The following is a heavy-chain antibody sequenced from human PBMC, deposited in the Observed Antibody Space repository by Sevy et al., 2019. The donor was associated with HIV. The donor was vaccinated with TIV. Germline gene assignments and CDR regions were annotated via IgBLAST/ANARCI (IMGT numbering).Heavy chain of an antibody. D-gene: IGHD3-16*01. J-gene: IGHJ4*02. CDR2: LGRGPENI. CDR1: GFPFDTFA. CDR3: GSWGKAHLDS. Sequence: GGSLRLSCTAFGFPFDTFALNWVRRAPGKGLEWVSTLGRGPENIHYADSVKGRFTISRDNSRNTVYLQLNNLRAEDTAMYYCGSWGKAHLDSWGQGTPVTVSS. V-gene: IGHV3-23*01.